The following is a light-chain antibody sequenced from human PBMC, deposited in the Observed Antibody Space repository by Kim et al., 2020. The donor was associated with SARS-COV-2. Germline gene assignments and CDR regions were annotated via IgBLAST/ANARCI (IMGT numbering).Light chain of an antibody. V-gene: IGLV3-21*04. J-gene: IGLJ3*02. CDR3: QVWDSSSDHPV. CDR1: NIGSKS. Sequence: QGKKAKIACGGNNIGSKSVRLNQQKPGQARVLVIYYDSDRPSGIPERFSGSTSGNTATLTIRRVEAGDEADYYCQVWDSSSDHPVFGGGTQLTVL. CDR2: YDS.